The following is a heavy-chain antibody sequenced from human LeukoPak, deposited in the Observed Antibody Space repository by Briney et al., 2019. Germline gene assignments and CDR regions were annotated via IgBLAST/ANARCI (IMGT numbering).Heavy chain of an antibody. V-gene: IGHV4-38-2*02. D-gene: IGHD5-18*01. CDR1: GYSISSGYF. CDR3: ARSEADTAMATNFDY. CDR2: IYHSGST. J-gene: IGHJ4*02. Sequence: SETLSLTCTVSGYSISSGYFWGWIRQPPGKGLECIGTIYHSGSTYYNPSLKSRVTISVDTSKNQFSLKLSSVTAADTAVYYCARSEADTAMATNFDYWGQGTLVTVSS.